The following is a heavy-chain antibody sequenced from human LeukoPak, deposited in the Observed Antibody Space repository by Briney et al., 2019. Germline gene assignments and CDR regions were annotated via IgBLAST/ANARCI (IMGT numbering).Heavy chain of an antibody. CDR2: MNPNSGNT. CDR3: ARGAVDTAMATDY. CDR1: GYTFTSYD. J-gene: IGHJ4*02. V-gene: IGHV1-8*01. D-gene: IGHD5-18*01. Sequence: ASVKVSCKASGYTFTSYDINWVRQATGQGLEWMGWMNPNSGNTGYAQKFQGRVTMTRNTSISTAYMELSSLRSEDTAVHYCARGAVDTAMATDYWGQGTLVTVSS.